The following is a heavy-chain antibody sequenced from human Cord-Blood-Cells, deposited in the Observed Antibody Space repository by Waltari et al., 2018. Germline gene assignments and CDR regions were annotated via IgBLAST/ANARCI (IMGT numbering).Heavy chain of an antibody. V-gene: IGHV1-8*03. D-gene: IGHD4-17*01. J-gene: IGHJ3*02. CDR3: ARGQNGDYSSDAFDI. CDR2: MNPNSGNT. Sequence: ATGQGLEWMGWMNPNSGNTGYAQKFQGRVTITRNTSISTAYMELSSLRSEDTAVYYCARGQNGDYSSDAFDIWGQGTMVTVSS.